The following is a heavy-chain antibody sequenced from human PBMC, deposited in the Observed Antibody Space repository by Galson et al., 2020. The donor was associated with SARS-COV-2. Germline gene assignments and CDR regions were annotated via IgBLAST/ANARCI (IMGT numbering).Heavy chain of an antibody. CDR3: ARSRGDSSSWYGSLLDY. D-gene: IGHD6-13*01. CDR1: GFTFSSYG. CDR2: IWYDGSNK. J-gene: IGHJ4*02. V-gene: IGHV3-33*01. Sequence: QLGESLKISCAASGFTFSSYGMHWVRQAPGKGLEWVAVIWYDGSNKYYADSVKGRFTISRDNSKNTLYLQMNSLRAEDTAVYYCARSRGDSSSWYGSLLDYGGQGTLVTVSS.